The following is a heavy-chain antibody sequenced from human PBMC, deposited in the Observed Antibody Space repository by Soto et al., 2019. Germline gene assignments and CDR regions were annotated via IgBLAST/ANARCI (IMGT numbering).Heavy chain of an antibody. CDR1: GFSLSTSGVG. CDR2: IYWDDDK. D-gene: IGHD2-15*01. Sequence: QITLKESGPTLVKPTQTLTLTCTLSGFSLSTSGVGVGWIRQPPGKALEWLAVIYWDDDKGYSPSLKNRLTITKDTSKNQVVLTMTNMDPVDTATYYCAHTVGLVVVTSEDESFQHWGQGTQVTVSS. CDR3: AHTVGLVVVTSEDESFQH. V-gene: IGHV2-5*02. J-gene: IGHJ1*01.